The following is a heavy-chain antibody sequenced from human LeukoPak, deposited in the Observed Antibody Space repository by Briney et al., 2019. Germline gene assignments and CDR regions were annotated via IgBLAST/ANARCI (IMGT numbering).Heavy chain of an antibody. CDR2: IIPIFGTA. CDR3: AGDLNRLDTGYFDY. J-gene: IGHJ4*02. CDR1: GSTFSSYA. V-gene: IGHV1-69*13. D-gene: IGHD5-18*01. Sequence: SVKVSCKASGSTFSSYAISWVRQAPGQGLEWMGGIIPIFGTANYAQKFQGRVTITADESTSTAYMELSSLRSEDTAVYYCAGDLNRLDTGYFDYWGQGTLVTVSS.